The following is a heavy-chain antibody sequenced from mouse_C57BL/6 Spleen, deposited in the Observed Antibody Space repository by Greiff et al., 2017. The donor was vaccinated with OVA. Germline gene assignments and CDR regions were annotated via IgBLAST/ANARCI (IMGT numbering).Heavy chain of an antibody. V-gene: IGHV1-26*01. D-gene: IGHD2-3*01. J-gene: IGHJ2*01. CDR1: GYTFTDYY. CDR2: LNPNNGGN. CDR3: ARWLLRRYYFDY. Sequence: VQLQQSGPELVKPGASVKISCKASGYTFTDYYLNWVKQSHGKSLEWIGDLNPNNGGNSYNQKFKGKATLTVDKSSSTAYMELRSLTSEDSAVYYCARWLLRRYYFDYWGQGTTRTVSS.